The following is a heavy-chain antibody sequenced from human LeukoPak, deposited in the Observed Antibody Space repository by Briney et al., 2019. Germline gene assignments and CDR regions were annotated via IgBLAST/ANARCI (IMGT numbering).Heavy chain of an antibody. Sequence: GGSLRLSCAVSGFTFSSYWMHWVRQAPRKGLVWVSRINSDGTSIGYADSVKGRFTISRDNANNMLYLQMNSLRVDDTAVYYCVRGAPFDNWGQGTLVTVSS. D-gene: IGHD4/OR15-4a*01. CDR3: VRGAPFDN. J-gene: IGHJ4*02. CDR2: INSDGTSI. V-gene: IGHV3-74*01. CDR1: GFTFSSYW.